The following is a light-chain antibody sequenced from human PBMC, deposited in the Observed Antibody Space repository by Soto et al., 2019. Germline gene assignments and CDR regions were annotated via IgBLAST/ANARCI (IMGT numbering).Light chain of an antibody. J-gene: IGLJ1*01. CDR2: EVS. CDR1: SSDVGSYSR. Sequence: QSVLTQPPSVSGSPGQSVTISCTGTSSDVGSYSRVSWYQQPPGTAPKLMIYEVSNRPSGVPDRFSASKSVNTASLTISGLQAEDEADYYCSSYTSSSTYVFGTGTKLTVL. CDR3: SSYTSSSTYV. V-gene: IGLV2-18*02.